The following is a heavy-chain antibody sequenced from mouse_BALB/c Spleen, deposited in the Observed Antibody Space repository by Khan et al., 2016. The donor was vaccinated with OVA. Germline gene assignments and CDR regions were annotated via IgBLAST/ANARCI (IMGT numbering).Heavy chain of an antibody. CDR3: AMGRTF. J-gene: IGHJ3*01. V-gene: IGHV3-2*02. Sequence: EVKLLESGPGLVKPSQSLSLTCTVTGYSITSDYVRYWLRQFPGNKLEWMGYISYSGSTSYTPSLKSRISISRDTSKNQFFLKLNSVTTEDTATYYCAMGRTFWGQGTLVTVSA. D-gene: IGHD4-1*01. CDR2: ISYSGST. CDR1: GYSITSDYV.